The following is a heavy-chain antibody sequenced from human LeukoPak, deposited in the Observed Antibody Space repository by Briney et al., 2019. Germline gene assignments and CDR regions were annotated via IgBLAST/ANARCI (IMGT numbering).Heavy chain of an antibody. CDR1: GFTFSAYA. Sequence: GGSLRLSCEASGFTFSAYAMTWVRQAPGKGLVWVSHINSDGSSRTYADSVKGRFTISRDNAKNTLYLQMNSLRAEDTAVYYCARHGSDAFDIWGQETVVTVSS. D-gene: IGHD5-24*01. CDR2: INSDGSSR. J-gene: IGHJ3*02. V-gene: IGHV3-74*01. CDR3: ARHGSDAFDI.